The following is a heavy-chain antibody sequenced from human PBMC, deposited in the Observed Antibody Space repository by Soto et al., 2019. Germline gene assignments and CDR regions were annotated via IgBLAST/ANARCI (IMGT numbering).Heavy chain of an antibody. CDR2: ISGSAATT. D-gene: IGHD2-15*01. CDR1: GFTFSSYA. CDR3: ARGPRYCSGYSCDYCMDV. Sequence: EVQLLESGGGLVQPGGSLRLSCAASGFTFSSYAMSWVRQAPGKGLEWVSAISGSAATTFYADSVKGRFTVSRDNSKNTLYLQMNSLRAEDTAVYYWARGPRYCSGYSCDYCMDVWGKGTTVTVSS. J-gene: IGHJ6*03. V-gene: IGHV3-23*01.